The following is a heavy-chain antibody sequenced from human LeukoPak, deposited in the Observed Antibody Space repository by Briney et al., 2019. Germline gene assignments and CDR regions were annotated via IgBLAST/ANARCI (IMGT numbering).Heavy chain of an antibody. CDR2: ISSSSSYI. J-gene: IGHJ4*01. D-gene: IGHD3-10*01. CDR1: GFTFSSYS. V-gene: IGHV3-21*01. Sequence: GGSLRLSCAASGFTFSSYSMNWVRQAPGKGLEWVSSISSSSSYIYYADSVKGRFTISRDNAKNSLYLQMNSLRAEDTAVYYCARSMVRGVSDYWGQEPWSPSPQ. CDR3: ARSMVRGVSDY.